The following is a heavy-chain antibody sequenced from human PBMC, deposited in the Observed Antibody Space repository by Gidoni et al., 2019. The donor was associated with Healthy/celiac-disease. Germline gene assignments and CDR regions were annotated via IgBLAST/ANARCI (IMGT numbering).Heavy chain of an antibody. CDR3: AREVSDFIAAAADWFDP. Sequence: QVQRVQSGSELKKPGASVKVSCKASGYTFTSYAMNWVRQAPGQGLEWMGWINTNTGNPTYAQGFTGRFVFSLDTSVSTAYLQISSLKAEDTAVYYCAREVSDFIAAAADWFDPWGQGTLVTVSS. D-gene: IGHD6-13*01. CDR1: GYTFTSYA. J-gene: IGHJ5*02. V-gene: IGHV7-4-1*02. CDR2: INTNTGNP.